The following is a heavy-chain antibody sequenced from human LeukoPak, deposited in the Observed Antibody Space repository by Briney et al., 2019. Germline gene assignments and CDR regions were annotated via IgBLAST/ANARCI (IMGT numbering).Heavy chain of an antibody. CDR2: ISSDSATT. CDR3: AGSTLWSGIFQY. Sequence: GGSLRLSCAASGFTFSSYSITWFRQAPGEGLEWVSYISSDSATTYYADSVKGRFIISRDNAKNSLFLQINSLRAEDTAVYYCAGSTLWSGIFQYWGQGTLVTVSS. D-gene: IGHD3-3*01. V-gene: IGHV3-48*01. CDR1: GFTFSSYS. J-gene: IGHJ1*01.